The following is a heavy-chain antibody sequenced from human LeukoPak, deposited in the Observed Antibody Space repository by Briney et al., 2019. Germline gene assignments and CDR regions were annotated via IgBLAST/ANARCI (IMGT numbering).Heavy chain of an antibody. CDR3: ARDYVGVAGTFDY. J-gene: IGHJ4*02. Sequence: SETLSLTCTVSGGSVSSGSYYWSWIRQPPGKGLEWIGYIYYSGSTNYNPSLKSRVTISVDTSKNQFSLKLSSVTAADTAVYYCARDYVGVAGTFDYWGQGTLVTVSS. CDR1: GGSVSSGSYY. V-gene: IGHV4-61*01. CDR2: IYYSGST. D-gene: IGHD6-19*01.